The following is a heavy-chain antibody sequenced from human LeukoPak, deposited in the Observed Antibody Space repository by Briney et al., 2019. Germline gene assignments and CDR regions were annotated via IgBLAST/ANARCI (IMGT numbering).Heavy chain of an antibody. V-gene: IGHV4-34*01. CDR1: GGSFSGYY. D-gene: IGHD5-18*01. J-gene: IGHJ6*03. Sequence: PSETLSLTCAVYGGSFSGYYWSWIRQPPGKGLEWIGEINHSGSTNYNPSLKSRVTISVDTSKNQFSLKLSSVTAADTAVYYCARVGRGYSYGSFPRKGYYYYYMDVWGKGTTVTVSS. CDR3: ARVGRGYSYGSFPRKGYYYYYMDV. CDR2: INHSGST.